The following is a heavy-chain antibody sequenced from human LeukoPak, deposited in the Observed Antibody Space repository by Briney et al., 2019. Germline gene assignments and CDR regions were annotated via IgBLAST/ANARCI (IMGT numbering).Heavy chain of an antibody. CDR2: INPNPNSGGT. Sequence: ASVKVSCKASGYTFTGQYLHWVRQAPGQGLEWMGWINPNPNSGGTNYAQKFQGRVTMTRDTSISTAYMELSRLKSDDTAVYYGASGSGTYSPDYWGQGTLVTVSS. D-gene: IGHD3-10*01. V-gene: IGHV1-2*02. J-gene: IGHJ4*02. CDR3: ASGSGTYSPDY. CDR1: GYTFTGQY.